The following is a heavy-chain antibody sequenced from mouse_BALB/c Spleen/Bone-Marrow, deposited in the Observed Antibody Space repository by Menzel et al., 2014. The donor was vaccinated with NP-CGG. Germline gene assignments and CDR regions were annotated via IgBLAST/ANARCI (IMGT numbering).Heavy chain of an antibody. CDR3: ARLGYYGGFAY. CDR2: INPDSSTI. CDR1: GFDFSGFW. Sequence: EVKLVESGGGLVQPGGSLKLSYAASGFDFSGFWMGWVRQAPGKGLEWIGEINPDSSTINYTPSLKDIFIISRDNAKNTLYLQTSKVRSEDTALYYCARLGYYGGFAYWGQGTLVTVSA. J-gene: IGHJ3*01. V-gene: IGHV4-1*02. D-gene: IGHD2-3*01.